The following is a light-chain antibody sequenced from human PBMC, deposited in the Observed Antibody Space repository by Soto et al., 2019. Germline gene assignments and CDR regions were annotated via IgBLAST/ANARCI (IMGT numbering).Light chain of an antibody. CDR2: AAS. Sequence: SCLFTSVGDRVTITCVASQSISSYLNWYQQKPGKAPKLLIYAASSLQSGVPSRFSGSGSGTDFTLTMRCLQPEDSATYYCQQRHRTARTFGQGTQLEIK. CDR1: QSISSY. V-gene: IGKV1-39*01. CDR3: QQRHRTART. J-gene: IGKJ1*01.